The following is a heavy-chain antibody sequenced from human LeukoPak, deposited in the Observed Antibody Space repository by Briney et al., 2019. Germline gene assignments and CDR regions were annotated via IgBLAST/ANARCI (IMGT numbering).Heavy chain of an antibody. J-gene: IGHJ4*02. CDR3: ARRQEGHDY. CDR2: IYTTGGT. V-gene: IGHV4-61*02. CDR1: GVSIAKTFYY. Sequence: SETLSLTCTVSGVSIAKTFYYWSWLRQPAGKGLEWIGRIYTTGGTDYNPSLKSRVTISLATAKYQFSLKMASVSAADTAVYYWARRQEGHDYCGQGTLVTVSS.